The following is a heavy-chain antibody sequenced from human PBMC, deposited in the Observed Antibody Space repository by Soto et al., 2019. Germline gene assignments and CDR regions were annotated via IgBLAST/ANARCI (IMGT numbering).Heavy chain of an antibody. D-gene: IGHD2-15*01. J-gene: IGHJ5*02. CDR3: ARDRHIVVVVEDWLDP. Sequence: PGGSVRLSCVVSGFDFSDYYMSWIRQSPGKGLEWLSYISGSGSYTNYAESVKGRFTISRDNAKNSVYLQMNSLRGDDTAVYYCARDRHIVVVVEDWLDPSGQGKMVTVSS. CDR1: GFDFSDYY. V-gene: IGHV3-11*06. CDR2: ISGSGSYT.